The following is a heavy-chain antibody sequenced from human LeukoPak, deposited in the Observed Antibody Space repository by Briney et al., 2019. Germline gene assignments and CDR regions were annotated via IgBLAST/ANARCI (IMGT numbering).Heavy chain of an antibody. CDR1: GGSISSGGYY. Sequence: PSETLSLTCTVSGGSISSGGYYWSWIRQYPGKGLEWIGYIYYSGSTYYNPSPKSRVTISVDTSKNQFSLKLSSVTAADTAVYYCARGRGTVEDIVVVVADHFDYWGQGTLVTVSS. CDR2: IYYSGST. J-gene: IGHJ4*02. D-gene: IGHD2-15*01. CDR3: ARGRGTVEDIVVVVADHFDY. V-gene: IGHV4-31*03.